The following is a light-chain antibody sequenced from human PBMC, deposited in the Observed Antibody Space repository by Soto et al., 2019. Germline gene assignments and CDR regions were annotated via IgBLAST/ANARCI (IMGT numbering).Light chain of an antibody. CDR3: QQRSNWPPWT. Sequence: EIVLTQSPATISFSPGRTSQSGSSYLAWYQQKPGQAPRLLIYDASNRATGIPARFSGSGSGTDFTLTISSLEPEDFAVYYCQQRSNWPPWTFGQGTKVDIK. CDR1: QSGSSY. J-gene: IGKJ1*01. V-gene: IGKV3-11*01. CDR2: DAS.